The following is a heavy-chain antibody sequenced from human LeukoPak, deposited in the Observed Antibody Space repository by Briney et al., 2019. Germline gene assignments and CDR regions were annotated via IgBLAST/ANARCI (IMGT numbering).Heavy chain of an antibody. CDR3: ARDSARGVYCGGDCGDAFDI. CDR2: ISSSGSTI. Sequence: GGSLRLYCAASGFTFSDSYMSWIRQAPGKGLEWVSYISSSGSTIYYADSVKGRFTISRDNAKNSLYLQMNSLRAEDTAVYYCARDSARGVYCGGDCGDAFDIWGQGTMVTVSS. D-gene: IGHD2-21*02. V-gene: IGHV3-11*01. CDR1: GFTFSDSY. J-gene: IGHJ3*02.